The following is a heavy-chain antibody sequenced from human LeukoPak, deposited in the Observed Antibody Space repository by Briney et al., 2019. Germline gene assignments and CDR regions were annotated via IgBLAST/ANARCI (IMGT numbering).Heavy chain of an antibody. CDR3: ARHSLPSSVPYSGSYHWFDP. CDR2: INHSGST. Sequence: SETLSLTCSVSGDSIRDYYWSWIRQPPGKGLEWIGEINHSGSTNYTPSLKSRVTISVDTSKNQFSLKLSSVTAADTAVYYCARHSLPSSVPYSGSYHWFDPWGQGTLVTVSS. V-gene: IGHV4-34*01. J-gene: IGHJ5*02. D-gene: IGHD1-26*01. CDR1: GDSIRDYY.